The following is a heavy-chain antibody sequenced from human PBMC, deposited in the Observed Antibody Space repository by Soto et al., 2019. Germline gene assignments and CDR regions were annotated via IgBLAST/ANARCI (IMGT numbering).Heavy chain of an antibody. V-gene: IGHV4-39*01. CDR3: LSHLGNYGDWAFDS. Sequence: QLQLQESGPGLVKPSETLSLTCTVSGGSISSSSHYWGWTRQPPGKGLEWLASIYSSGRTYYNSPPRRRFTISLDTSKTQCSLTLSAVTAAATAVYYCLSHLGNYGDWAFDSWGQGILVTVS. D-gene: IGHD4-17*01. J-gene: IGHJ4*02. CDR1: GGSISSSSHY. CDR2: IYSSGRT.